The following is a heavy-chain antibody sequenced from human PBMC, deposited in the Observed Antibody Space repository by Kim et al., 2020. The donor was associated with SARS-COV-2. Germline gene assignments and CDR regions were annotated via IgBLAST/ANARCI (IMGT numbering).Heavy chain of an antibody. J-gene: IGHJ4*02. V-gene: IGHV1-2*02. Sequence: ASVKVSCKASGYTFTDYYMHWVRQAPGQGLEWMGWINPNSGATKHARKFQGRVTMTRDTSINTAYMELSSLRSDDTAVYYCARDKEGGVLRFLEWLSSFEYWGQGTLVTVSS. CDR2: INPNSGAT. CDR1: GYTFTDYY. D-gene: IGHD3-3*01. CDR3: ARDKEGGVLRFLEWLSSFEY.